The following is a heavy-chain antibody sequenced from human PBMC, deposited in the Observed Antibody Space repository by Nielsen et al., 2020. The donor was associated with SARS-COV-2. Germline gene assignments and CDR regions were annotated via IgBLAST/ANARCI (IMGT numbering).Heavy chain of an antibody. CDR3: AREGSSDCCPMDV. CDR2: VNNNNGDT. V-gene: IGHV1-18*01. Sequence: ASVKVSCKAPGYIFNNFGISWVRQAPGEGLEWMGWVNNNNGDTNYAQKFQGRVTMTTDTSTSTAYMELTTLRSDDTAVYYCAREGSSDCCPMDVWGQGTTVIVSS. D-gene: IGHD2-21*02. CDR1: GYIFNNFG. J-gene: IGHJ6*02.